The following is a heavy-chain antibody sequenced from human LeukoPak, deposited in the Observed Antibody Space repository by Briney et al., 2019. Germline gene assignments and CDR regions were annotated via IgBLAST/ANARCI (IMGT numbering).Heavy chain of an antibody. D-gene: IGHD2-21*02. V-gene: IGHV3-7*01. CDR3: ARDPRSKGGDWGDFDY. CDR1: GFTFSTYW. J-gene: IGHJ4*02. Sequence: GGSLRLSCAASGFTFSTYWMSWVRQAPGKGLEGVASKKEDGSGKYYVDSVKGRCTISRDNAKNSLNLQMTSLRAEDTAVYYCARDPRSKGGDWGDFDYWGQGTLVTGSS. CDR2: KKEDGSGK.